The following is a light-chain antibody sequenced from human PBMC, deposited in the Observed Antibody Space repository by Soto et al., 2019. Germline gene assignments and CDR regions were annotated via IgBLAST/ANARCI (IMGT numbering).Light chain of an antibody. Sequence: IVWTQSPGTLSLSPGETATLSCRASESLSPHSIAWYQQKPGQAPRLLIYGPSGRATGISDRIRSSVSGTDFTLNISGLEPGDFAMYYCHQFQSSLRTFGQGTQVEV. V-gene: IGKV3-20*01. CDR1: ESLSPHS. CDR3: HQFQSSLRT. CDR2: GPS. J-gene: IGKJ1*01.